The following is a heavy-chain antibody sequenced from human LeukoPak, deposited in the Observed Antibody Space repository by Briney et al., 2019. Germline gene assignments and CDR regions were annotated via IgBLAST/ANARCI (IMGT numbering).Heavy chain of an antibody. J-gene: IGHJ4*02. CDR1: GGSFSGYY. D-gene: IGHD3-3*01. Sequence: PSETLSLTCAVYGGSFSGYYWSWIRQPPGRGLERVAEINHSGSTNYNPSLKSRVTISVDTSKNQFSLKLSSVTAADTAVYYCARGLGYDCWSGYYAQDYWGQGTLVTVSS. V-gene: IGHV4-34*01. CDR3: ARGLGYDCWSGYYAQDY. CDR2: INHSGST.